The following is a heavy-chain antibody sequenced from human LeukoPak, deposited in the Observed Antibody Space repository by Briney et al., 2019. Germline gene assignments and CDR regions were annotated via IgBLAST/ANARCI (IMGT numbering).Heavy chain of an antibody. Sequence: SETLSLTCTVSGASMRNYYWSWIRQPPGKGLEWIGWISYSGSTTYNPSLKTRVTISVDTSKNQFSLKLSSVTAADTAVYYCARQASCSSTNCYPFDYWGQGTLVTVSS. D-gene: IGHD2-2*01. CDR1: GASMRNYY. V-gene: IGHV4-59*08. CDR2: ISYSGST. CDR3: ARQASCSSTNCYPFDY. J-gene: IGHJ4*02.